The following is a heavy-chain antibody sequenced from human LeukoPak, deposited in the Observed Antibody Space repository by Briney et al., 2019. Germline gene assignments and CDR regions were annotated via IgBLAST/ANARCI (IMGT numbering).Heavy chain of an antibody. D-gene: IGHD3-10*01. CDR1: GFTFSSYG. V-gene: IGHV3-30*02. CDR2: IRYDGSNK. Sequence: GGSLRLSCAASGFTFSSYGMHWVRQAPGKGLEWVAFIRYDGSNKYYADSVKGRFTISRDNSKNTLYLQMNSLRAEDTAVYYCAKRAQCYGSGNYFDYWGQGTLVTVSS. CDR3: AKRAQCYGSGNYFDY. J-gene: IGHJ4*02.